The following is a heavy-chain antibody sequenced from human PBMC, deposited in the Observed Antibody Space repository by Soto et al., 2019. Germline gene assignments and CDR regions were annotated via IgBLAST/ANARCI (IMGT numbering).Heavy chain of an antibody. V-gene: IGHV4-30-4*08. CDR2: IYHTGST. J-gene: IGHJ4*02. Sequence: QVQLQEMGPGLVKPSQTLTITCTVSGGSVNSAYWSWIRQLPGKGLEWVGNIYHTGSTFYNLSVKSRVAISVAKSKSLFSLKMRSVTAADTAVYYCARTDAYNSSFFDSWGQGTVVTVSS. CDR3: ARTDAYNSSFFDS. D-gene: IGHD6-6*01. CDR1: GGSVNSAY.